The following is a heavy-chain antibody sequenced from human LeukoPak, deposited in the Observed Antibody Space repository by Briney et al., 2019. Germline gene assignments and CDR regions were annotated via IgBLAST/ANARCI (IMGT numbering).Heavy chain of an antibody. Sequence: GGSLRLSCATSGFTFSSYAMYWVRQAPGKGLEWVSSISGGGGSTYYADSVKGRFTISRDNSKNTLYLQMNSLRAEDTAVYYCAKAAMVRGVIITIYWGQGTLVTVSS. J-gene: IGHJ4*02. CDR2: ISGGGGST. D-gene: IGHD3-10*01. V-gene: IGHV3-23*01. CDR3: AKAAMVRGVIITIY. CDR1: GFTFSSYA.